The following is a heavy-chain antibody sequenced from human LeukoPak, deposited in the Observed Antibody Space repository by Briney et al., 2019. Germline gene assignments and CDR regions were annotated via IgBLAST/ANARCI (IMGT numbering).Heavy chain of an antibody. J-gene: IGHJ4*02. D-gene: IGHD2-2*01. CDR2: IRSKAYGGTT. V-gene: IGHV3-49*03. CDR3: TRKLTWGGVLAAHNFDY. Sequence: GGSLRLSCTVSGFTFGDYAMSWFRQAPGKGLEWVGFIRSKAYGGTTEYAASVKGRFTISRDDSKSIAYLQLHSLKTEDTAVYYCTRKLTWGGVLAAHNFDYWGQGTLVTVSS. CDR1: GFTFGDYA.